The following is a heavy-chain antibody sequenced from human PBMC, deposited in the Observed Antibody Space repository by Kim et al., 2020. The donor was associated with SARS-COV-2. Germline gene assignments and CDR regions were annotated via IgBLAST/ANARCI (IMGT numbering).Heavy chain of an antibody. Sequence: KDQFTISRDKSRNTLYLQMNSLRAEDTAVYYCAKDRAGLLWFGEFDAFDIWGQGTMVTVSS. CDR3: AKDRAGLLWFGEFDAFDI. V-gene: IGHV3-23*01. D-gene: IGHD3-10*01. J-gene: IGHJ3*02.